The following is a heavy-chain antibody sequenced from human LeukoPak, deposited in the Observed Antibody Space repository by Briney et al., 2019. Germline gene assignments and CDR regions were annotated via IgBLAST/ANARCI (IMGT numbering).Heavy chain of an antibody. V-gene: IGHV1-46*01. CDR2: INPSGTST. J-gene: IGHJ3*02. Sequence: ASVKVSCKASGDTFTSYYMHWVRQAPGQGLECMGIINPSGTSTSYAQKFQGRVTMTRDMSTSTVYMELSSLRSEDTAVYYCARGRHYYDSSDYYYEGDAFDIWGQGTMVTVSS. CDR1: GDTFTSYY. D-gene: IGHD3-22*01. CDR3: ARGRHYYDSSDYYYEGDAFDI.